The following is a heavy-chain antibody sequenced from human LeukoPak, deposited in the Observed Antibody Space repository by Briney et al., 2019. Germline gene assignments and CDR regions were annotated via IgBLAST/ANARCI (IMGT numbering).Heavy chain of an antibody. CDR2: IWYDGGYK. Sequence: SGGSLRLSCAASGFTLSNYGMHWVRQAPGKGLEWVAGIWYDGGYKYYADSVKGRFTISRDNSKNTLSLQMDSLRAEDTAVYYCARNYYDSSGYQESTFNYWGQGTLVTVSS. J-gene: IGHJ4*02. CDR1: GFTLSNYG. D-gene: IGHD3-22*01. V-gene: IGHV3-33*01. CDR3: ARNYYDSSGYQESTFNY.